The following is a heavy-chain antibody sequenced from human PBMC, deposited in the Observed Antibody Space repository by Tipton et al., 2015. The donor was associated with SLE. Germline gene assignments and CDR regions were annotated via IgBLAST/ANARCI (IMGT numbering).Heavy chain of an antibody. Sequence: TLSLTCAVSGFSISSGSYWGWIRQPPGKGLEWIGTSHHSGSTYYNPSLKSRLTISVDTSKNHFSLKLRSVTAADTSVYYCAKIMRGPSFYYYYMDVWGKGTTVTVSS. CDR3: AKIMRGPSFYYYYMDV. CDR1: GFSISSGSY. J-gene: IGHJ6*03. D-gene: IGHD3-10*01. V-gene: IGHV4-38-2*01. CDR2: SHHSGST.